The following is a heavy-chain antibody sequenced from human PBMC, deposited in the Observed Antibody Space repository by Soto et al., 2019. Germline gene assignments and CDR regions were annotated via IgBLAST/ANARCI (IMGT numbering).Heavy chain of an antibody. D-gene: IGHD1-26*01. V-gene: IGHV1-8*01. CDR3: ARYSGSYLYYFYYGMDV. CDR1: GYTFTSYD. CDR2: MNPNSGNT. Sequence: QVQLVQSGAEVKKPGASVKVSCKASGYTFTSYDINWVRQATGQGLEWMGWMNPNSGNTGYAQKFQGRVTMTRNTSISIAYMELSSLRSEDTAVYYCARYSGSYLYYFYYGMDVWGQGTTVTVSS. J-gene: IGHJ6*02.